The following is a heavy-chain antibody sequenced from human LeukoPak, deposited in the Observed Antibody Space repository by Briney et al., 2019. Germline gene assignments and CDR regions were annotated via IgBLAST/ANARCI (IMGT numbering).Heavy chain of an antibody. CDR1: GFTFSDYY. D-gene: IGHD3-10*01. Sequence: PGGSLRLSCSASGFTFSDYYMSWVRQAPRKGLEWVSYISSSGSTIYYADSVKGRFTISSDSAKNSRYLQMNSLRAEDTAVYYCARVSGRLGERYFDYWGQGTLLTVSS. CDR2: ISSSGSTI. J-gene: IGHJ4*02. V-gene: IGHV3-11*01. CDR3: ARVSGRLGERYFDY.